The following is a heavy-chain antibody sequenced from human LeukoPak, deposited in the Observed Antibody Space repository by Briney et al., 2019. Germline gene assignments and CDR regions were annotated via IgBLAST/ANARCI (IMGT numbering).Heavy chain of an antibody. Sequence: SGGSLRLSCAASGFTFSDYYMDWVRQAPGKGLEWVGRIRNKANSYSIDYAASVKDRFTISRDDSKNSLYLQMNSLKTEDTAVYYCTRDLTGDYWGQGTLVTVSS. CDR3: TRDLTGDY. V-gene: IGHV3-72*01. D-gene: IGHD3-9*01. J-gene: IGHJ4*02. CDR1: GFTFSDYY. CDR2: IRNKANSYSI.